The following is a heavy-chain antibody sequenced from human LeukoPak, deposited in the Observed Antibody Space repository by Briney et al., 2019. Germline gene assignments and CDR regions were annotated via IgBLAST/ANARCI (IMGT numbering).Heavy chain of an antibody. Sequence: ASVKVSCKASGSTFSSYAISWVRQAPGQGLEWMGGIIPIFGTANYAQKFQGRVTITADESTSTAYMELSSLRSEDTAVYYCARDHWGSGMAHAAWGQGTLVTVSS. CDR1: GSTFSSYA. V-gene: IGHV1-69*13. D-gene: IGHD7-27*01. CDR3: ARDHWGSGMAHAA. J-gene: IGHJ5*02. CDR2: IIPIFGTA.